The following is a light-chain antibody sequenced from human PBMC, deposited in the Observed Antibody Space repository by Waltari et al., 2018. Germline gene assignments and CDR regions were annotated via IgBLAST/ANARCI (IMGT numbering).Light chain of an antibody. CDR1: QSVSNN. CDR2: GAS. V-gene: IGKV3-15*01. CDR3: QQYNNWPRT. J-gene: IGKJ1*01. Sequence: EIVMTQSPATLSVSPGERATLSCRASQSVSNNFAWYQQKPGQAPRLLLYGASTRATGIPARFSGSGSGTEFTLSISSLQSEDFAVYYCQQYNNWPRTFGQGTKVEVQ.